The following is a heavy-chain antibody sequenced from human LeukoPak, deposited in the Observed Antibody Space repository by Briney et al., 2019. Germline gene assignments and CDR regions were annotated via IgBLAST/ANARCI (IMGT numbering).Heavy chain of an antibody. Sequence: EASVKVSCKASGGTFSSYAISWVRQAPGQGLEWMGWINPNSGGTNYAQKFQGRVTMTRDTSISTAYMELSRLRSDDTAVYYCVSSIAARPSDYWGQGTLVTVSS. CDR2: INPNSGGT. CDR1: GGTFSSYA. CDR3: VSSIAARPSDY. D-gene: IGHD6-6*01. V-gene: IGHV1-2*02. J-gene: IGHJ4*02.